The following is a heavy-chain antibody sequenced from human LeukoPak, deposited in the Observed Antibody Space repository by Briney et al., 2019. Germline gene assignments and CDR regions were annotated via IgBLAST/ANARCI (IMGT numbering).Heavy chain of an antibody. CDR2: INPRGST. Sequence: SSETLSLTCGVSGGSFSSHYWTWIRKPPGKGLEWIGEINPRGSTNYNPSLEIRVTVSAESSSNQLSLSLTSVTAADSALYFCARGLRQGSAWSWGPKKKSYQNMDVWGTGTTVIVSS. J-gene: IGHJ6*04. CDR3: ARGLRQGSAWSWGPKKKSYQNMDV. D-gene: IGHD6-19*01. CDR1: GGSFSSHY. V-gene: IGHV4-34*01.